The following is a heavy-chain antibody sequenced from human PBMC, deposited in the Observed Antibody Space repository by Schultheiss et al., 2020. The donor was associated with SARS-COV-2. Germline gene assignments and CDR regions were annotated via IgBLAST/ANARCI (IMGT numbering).Heavy chain of an antibody. CDR1: GFTFSSYE. V-gene: IGHV3-48*03. CDR3: ARDSYYDSSGYYVGVYYYGMDV. CDR2: ISSSGSTI. D-gene: IGHD3-22*01. J-gene: IGHJ6*02. Sequence: GESLKISCAASGFTFSSYEMNWVRQAPGKGLEWVSYISSSGSTIYYADSVKGRFTISRDNAKNSLYLQMNSLRAEDTAVYYCARDSYYDSSGYYVGVYYYGMDVWGQGTTVTVSS.